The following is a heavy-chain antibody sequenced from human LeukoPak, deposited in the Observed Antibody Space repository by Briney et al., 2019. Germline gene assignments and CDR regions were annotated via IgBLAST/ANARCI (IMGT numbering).Heavy chain of an antibody. CDR3: ARIGYCSSTSCQPDY. V-gene: IGHV5-51*01. J-gene: IGHJ4*02. D-gene: IGHD2-2*03. Sequence: GESLKISCKGSGYTFTTYWIGWVRQMPGKGLEWMGIIYPGDSDTRYSPSFQGQVTISADKSISTAYLQWSSLKASDTAMYYCARIGYCSSTSCQPDYWGQGTLVTVSS. CDR1: GYTFTTYW. CDR2: IYPGDSDT.